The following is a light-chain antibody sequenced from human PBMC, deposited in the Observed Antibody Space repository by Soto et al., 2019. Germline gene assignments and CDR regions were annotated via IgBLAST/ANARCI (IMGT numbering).Light chain of an antibody. V-gene: IGKV1-5*01. J-gene: IGKJ2*01. CDR3: QQYNAYTYN. CDR1: QSINSR. Sequence: DIQMTQSPSTLSASVGDRVTFTCRASQSINSRLAWYQQKPGKNPKLLIHDASSLESGVPSRFSGSGSGTEFTLTISGLQPDDFATYYRQQYNAYTYNFGQGTKVDIK. CDR2: DAS.